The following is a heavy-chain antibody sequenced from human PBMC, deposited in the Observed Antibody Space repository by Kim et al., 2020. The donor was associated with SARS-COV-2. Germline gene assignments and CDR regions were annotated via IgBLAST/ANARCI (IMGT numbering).Heavy chain of an antibody. J-gene: IGHJ4*02. CDR2: MNPNSGNT. CDR3: ARVTTGSSWYRYLRPPYYFDY. CDR1: GYTFTSYD. D-gene: IGHD6-13*01. Sequence: ASVKVSCKASGYTFTSYDINWVRQATGQVLEWMGWMNPNSGNTGYAQKFQGRVTMTRNTSISTAYMELSSLRSEDTAVYYCARVTTGSSWYRYLRPPYYFDYWGQGTLVTVSS. V-gene: IGHV1-8*01.